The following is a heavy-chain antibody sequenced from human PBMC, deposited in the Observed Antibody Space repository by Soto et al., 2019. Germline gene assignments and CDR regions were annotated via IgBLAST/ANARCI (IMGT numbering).Heavy chain of an antibody. V-gene: IGHV4-39*01. CDR2: IYYSGST. D-gene: IGHD6-13*01. CDR3: ARHLSSSFNYFDY. CDR1: GGSISSSSYY. J-gene: IGHJ4*02. Sequence: LSLTCTVSGGSISSSSYYWGWIRQPPGKGLEWIGSIYYSGSTYYNPSLKSRVTISVDTSKNQFSLELSSVTAADTAVYYCARHLSSSFNYFDYWGQGTLVTVSS.